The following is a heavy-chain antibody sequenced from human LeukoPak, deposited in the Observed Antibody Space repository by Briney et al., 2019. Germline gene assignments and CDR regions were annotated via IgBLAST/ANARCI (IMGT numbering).Heavy chain of an antibody. Sequence: GESLKISCKGSGYSFTSYWIGWVRQMPGKDLEWMGIIYPGDSDTRYSPSFQGQVTISADKSISTAYLQWSSLKASDTAMYYCARGLFAYYYDSSGYRGYFDYWGQGTLVTVSS. CDR2: IYPGDSDT. D-gene: IGHD3-22*01. J-gene: IGHJ4*02. CDR1: GYSFTSYW. V-gene: IGHV5-51*01. CDR3: ARGLFAYYYDSSGYRGYFDY.